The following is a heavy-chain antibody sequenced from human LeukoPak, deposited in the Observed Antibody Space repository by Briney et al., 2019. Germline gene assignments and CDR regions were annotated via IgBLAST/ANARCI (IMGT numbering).Heavy chain of an antibody. CDR3: ARHYYGGDSGFDY. D-gene: IGHD4-23*01. CDR2: IYTSGST. J-gene: IGHJ4*02. V-gene: IGHV4-61*02. Sequence: PSQTLSLTCTVSGGSISSGSYYWSWIRQPAGKGLEWIGRIYTSGSTNYNPSLKSRVTISVDTTNNQFSLRLNSVTAAETTVYYCARHYYGGDSGFDYWGQGTLVTVSS. CDR1: GGSISSGSYY.